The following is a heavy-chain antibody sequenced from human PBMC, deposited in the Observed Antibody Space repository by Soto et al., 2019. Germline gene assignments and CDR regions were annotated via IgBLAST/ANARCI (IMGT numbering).Heavy chain of an antibody. J-gene: IGHJ4*02. CDR3: ARIQLDTIMALDC. CDR1: GFTFNTYG. V-gene: IGHV3-33*01. CDR2: IWSDGNNK. Sequence: GGSLRLSCAASGFTFNTYGFHWVRQAPGKGLEWVSVIWSDGNNKYYADSVKGRFTISRDSSKNTLYLQMNSLRVEDTAAYYCARIQLDTIMALDCWGQGTLITVSS. D-gene: IGHD1-1*01.